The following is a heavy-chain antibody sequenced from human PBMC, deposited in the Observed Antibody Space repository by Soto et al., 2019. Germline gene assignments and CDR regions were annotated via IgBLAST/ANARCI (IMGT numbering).Heavy chain of an antibody. Sequence: SVKVSWTGCAARFSSYAISWVLQVPGQGLEWMGGIIPIFGTANYAQKFQGRVTITADKSTSTAYMELSSLRSEDTAVYDCGIRRLTDASDFWGQGSLGTV. CDR3: GIRRLTDASDF. J-gene: IGHJ4*02. V-gene: IGHV1-69*06. CDR2: IIPIFGTA. CDR1: AARFSSYA. D-gene: IGHD4-17*01.